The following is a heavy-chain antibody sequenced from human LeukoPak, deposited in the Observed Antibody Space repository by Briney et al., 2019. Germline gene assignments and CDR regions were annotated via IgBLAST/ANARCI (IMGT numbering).Heavy chain of an antibody. J-gene: IGHJ4*02. Sequence: PWGSLRLSCAASGFTFSSYAMHWVRQAPGKGLEWVAVISYDGSNKYYADSVKGRFTISRDNSKNTLYLQMNSLRAEDTAVYYCAREESQAYGDYVGCFDYWGQGTLVTVSS. CDR3: AREESQAYGDYVGCFDY. CDR2: ISYDGSNK. CDR1: GFTFSSYA. D-gene: IGHD4-17*01. V-gene: IGHV3-30-3*01.